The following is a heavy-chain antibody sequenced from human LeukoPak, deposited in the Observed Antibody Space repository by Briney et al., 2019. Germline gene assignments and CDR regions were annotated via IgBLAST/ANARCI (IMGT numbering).Heavy chain of an antibody. CDR1: GGSISSYY. V-gene: IGHV4-59*01. J-gene: IGHJ4*02. CDR3: ARGPDVLDY. D-gene: IGHD2-8*01. CDR2: IYYSGST. Sequence: KPSETLSLTCTVSGGSISSYYWSWIRQPPGKGLEWIGYIYYSGSTNYNPSLKSRVTISVDTSKNQFSLKLSSVTAADTAVYYCARGPDVLDYWGQGTLVTVSS.